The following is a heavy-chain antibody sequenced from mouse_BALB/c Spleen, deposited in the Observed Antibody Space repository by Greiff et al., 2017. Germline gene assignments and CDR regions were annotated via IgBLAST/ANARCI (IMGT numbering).Heavy chain of an antibody. J-gene: IGHJ4*01. V-gene: IGHV5-6-2*01. Sequence: EVKVVESGGGLVKLGGSLKLSCAASGFTFSSYYMSWVRQTPEKRLELVAAINSNGGSTYYPDTVKGRFTISRDNAKNTLYLQMSSLKSEDTALYYCARGRYDPYYYAMDYWGQGTSVTVSS. CDR2: INSNGGST. CDR3: ARGRYDPYYYAMDY. CDR1: GFTFSSYY. D-gene: IGHD2-14*01.